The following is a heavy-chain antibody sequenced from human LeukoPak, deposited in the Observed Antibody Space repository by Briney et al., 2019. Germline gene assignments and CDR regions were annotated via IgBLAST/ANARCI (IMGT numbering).Heavy chain of an antibody. V-gene: IGHV1-2*02. CDR1: GYTFTGYF. D-gene: IGHD6-13*01. CDR3: ARKSMAAVGTFDY. J-gene: IGHJ4*02. Sequence: ASVKAFCEASGYTFTGYFMHWVRQAPGQGLVWIGWINPNTGDTRYAQKFQGRVTMTRDTSISKAYLELSRLRSDDTAVYYCARKSMAAVGTFDYWGQGTLVTVSS. CDR2: INPNTGDT.